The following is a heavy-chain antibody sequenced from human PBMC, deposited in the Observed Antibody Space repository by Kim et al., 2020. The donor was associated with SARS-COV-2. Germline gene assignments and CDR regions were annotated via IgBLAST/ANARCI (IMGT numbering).Heavy chain of an antibody. Sequence: ASVKVSCKASGYTFTSYGISWVRQAPGQGLEWMGWISAYNGNTNYAQKLQGRVTMTTDTSTSTAYMELRSLRSDDTAVYYCARESPRDPRHLYYDFWSGYTPMDVWGQGTTVTVSS. CDR3: ARESPRDPRHLYYDFWSGYTPMDV. CDR1: GYTFTSYG. V-gene: IGHV1-18*01. D-gene: IGHD3-3*01. CDR2: ISAYNGNT. J-gene: IGHJ6*02.